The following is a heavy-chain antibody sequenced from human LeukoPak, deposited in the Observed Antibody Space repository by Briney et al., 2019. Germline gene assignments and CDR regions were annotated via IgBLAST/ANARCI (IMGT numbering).Heavy chain of an antibody. CDR1: GYIFTNYG. CDR3: AREGRGSFDP. Sequence: ASVKVSCKTSGYIFTNYGISWVRQAPGQGLEWMGWISTYNGHTNYALQLQGRVTMTTDTSTSTAYMELRSLRSDDTAVYYCAREGRGSFDPWGQGTLVTVSS. CDR2: ISTYNGHT. J-gene: IGHJ5*02. D-gene: IGHD3-10*01. V-gene: IGHV1-18*01.